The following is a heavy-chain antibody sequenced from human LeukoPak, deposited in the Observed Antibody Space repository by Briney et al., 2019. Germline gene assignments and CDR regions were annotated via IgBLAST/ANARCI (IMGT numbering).Heavy chain of an antibody. Sequence: GGSLRLSCAASGFTFSDYYMSWIRQAPGKGLEWVSYISSSNSYTNYADSVKGRFYADSVKGRFTISRDNAKNSLYLQMNSLRAEDTAVYYCARDLHYYVAMDVWGQGTTVTVSS. J-gene: IGHJ6*02. D-gene: IGHD3-10*02. CDR3: ARDLHYYVAMDV. V-gene: IGHV3-11*05. CDR1: GFTFSDYY. CDR2: ISSSNSYT.